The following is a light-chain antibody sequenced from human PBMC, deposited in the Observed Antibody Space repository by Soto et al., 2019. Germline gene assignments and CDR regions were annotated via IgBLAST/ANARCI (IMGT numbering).Light chain of an antibody. Sequence: QSALTQPPSASGSPGQSVTISCTGTSSDVGGYNYVSWYQQHPGKAPKLMIYEVSKRPSGVPDRFSGSKSGNTASLTVSGLQADDEAVYYCSSEGGSNNLVFGGGTKLTVL. CDR1: SSDVGGYNY. CDR3: SSEGGSNNLV. CDR2: EVS. V-gene: IGLV2-8*01. J-gene: IGLJ3*02.